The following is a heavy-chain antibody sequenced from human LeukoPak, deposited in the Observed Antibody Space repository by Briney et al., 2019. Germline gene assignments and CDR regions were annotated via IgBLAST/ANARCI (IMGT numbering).Heavy chain of an antibody. V-gene: IGHV4-39*01. J-gene: IGHJ4*02. Sequence: SETLSLTCTVSGGSISSSSYFWGWIRQPPGRGLEWIGTLYYSGTTSYNPSLQSRVTISVDTSKNQFSLKLSSVTAADTSIYYCARLNAYSSSWHYFDSWGQGTLVTV. CDR2: LYYSGTT. D-gene: IGHD6-13*01. CDR3: ARLNAYSSSWHYFDS. CDR1: GGSISSSSYF.